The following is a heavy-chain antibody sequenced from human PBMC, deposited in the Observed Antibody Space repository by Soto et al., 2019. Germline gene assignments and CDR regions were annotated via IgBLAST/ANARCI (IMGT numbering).Heavy chain of an antibody. J-gene: IGHJ4*02. CDR1: GFAVSSKY. Sequence: EVQLVESGGGLIQPGGSLRLSCAASGFAVSSKYMTWVRQAPGKGLEWVSVIYGGGTTYYADSVKGRFTISRDTSKITLYLQMNSLRAKDTAVYYCVQTTGWPGFDFWGQGTLVTVSS. D-gene: IGHD6-19*01. V-gene: IGHV3-53*01. CDR3: VQTTGWPGFDF. CDR2: IYGGGTT.